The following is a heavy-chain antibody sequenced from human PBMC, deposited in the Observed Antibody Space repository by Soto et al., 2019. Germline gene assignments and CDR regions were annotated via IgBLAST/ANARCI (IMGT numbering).Heavy chain of an antibody. D-gene: IGHD3-22*01. CDR2: IWYDGSNK. CDR1: GFTFSSYG. J-gene: IGHJ4*02. V-gene: IGHV3-33*01. Sequence: GGSLRLSCAASGFTFSSYGMHWVRQAPGKGLEWVAVIWYDGSNKYYADSVKGRFTISRDNSKNTLYLQMNSLRAEDTAVYYCARGEPTLLYYYDSSGYYGFDYWGQGTLVTVSS. CDR3: ARGEPTLLYYYDSSGYYGFDY.